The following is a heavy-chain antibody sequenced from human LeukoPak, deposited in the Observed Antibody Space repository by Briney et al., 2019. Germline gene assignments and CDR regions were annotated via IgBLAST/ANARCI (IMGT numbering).Heavy chain of an antibody. Sequence: SETLSLTCTVSGGSISSSSYYWGWIRQPPGKGLEWIGSIYYSGSTYYNPSLKSRVTISVDTSKNQFSLKLSSVTAADTAVYYCAREEAAAGTLDYWGQGTLVTVSS. CDR2: IYYSGST. D-gene: IGHD6-13*01. J-gene: IGHJ4*02. CDR1: GGSISSSSYY. CDR3: AREEAAAGTLDY. V-gene: IGHV4-39*02.